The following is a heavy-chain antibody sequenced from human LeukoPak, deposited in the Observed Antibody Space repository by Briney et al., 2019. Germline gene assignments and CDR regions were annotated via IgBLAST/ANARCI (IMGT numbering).Heavy chain of an antibody. V-gene: IGHV4-4*07. D-gene: IGHD1/OR15-1a*01. CDR2: IYITGST. J-gene: IGHJ4*02. Sequence: SETLSLTCTVSGGSITSYYWSWIRQSAGKGLEWIGRIYITGSTTYNPSLKSRVTMSLDTSKNQFSLKLSSVTAADTAVYYCAKGRNKGYYFDYWGQGTLVTVSS. CDR3: AKGRNKGYYFDY. CDR1: GGSITSYY.